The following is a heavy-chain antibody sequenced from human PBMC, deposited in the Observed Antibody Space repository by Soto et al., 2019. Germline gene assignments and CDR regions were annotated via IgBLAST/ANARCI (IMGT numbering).Heavy chain of an antibody. J-gene: IGHJ4*02. D-gene: IGHD1-26*01. Sequence: ASVKVSCKASGYTFSTYGISWVRQAPGQGPEWMGWISAYDRYTKYAERFQGKVTMTIDTSTNTAYMALRRLRSGDTAMYFCARVGPSREVPYPFEYWGQGTLVTVSS. CDR2: ISAYDRYT. V-gene: IGHV1-18*01. CDR1: GYTFSTYG. CDR3: ARVGPSREVPYPFEY.